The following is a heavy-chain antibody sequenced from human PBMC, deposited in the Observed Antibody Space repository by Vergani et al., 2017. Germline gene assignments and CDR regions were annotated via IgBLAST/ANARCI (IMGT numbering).Heavy chain of an antibody. CDR1: GYTFTGYY. J-gene: IGHJ4*02. D-gene: IGHD4-23*01. V-gene: IGHV1-2*02. CDR3: ATLPXGYGGNRGGNGFDY. CDR2: INPNSGGT. Sequence: QVQLVQSGAEVKKPGASVKVSCKASGYTFTGYYMHWVRQAPGQGLEWMGWINPNSGGTNYAQKFQGRVTMTRDTSISTAYMELSRLRSDDTAVYYCATLPXGYGGNRGGNGFDYWGQGTLVTVSS.